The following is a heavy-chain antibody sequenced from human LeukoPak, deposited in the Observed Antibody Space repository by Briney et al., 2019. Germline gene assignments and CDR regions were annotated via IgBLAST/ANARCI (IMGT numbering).Heavy chain of an antibody. Sequence: PGGSLRLSCVASGFTFSSYEMNWVRQAPGKGLEWVSYISSSGSTIYYADSVKGRFTISRDNAKNSLYLQMNSLRAEDTAVYYCARDRATRADAFDIWGQGTMVTVSS. J-gene: IGHJ3*02. CDR3: ARDRATRADAFDI. CDR2: ISSSGSTI. CDR1: GFTFSSYE. V-gene: IGHV3-48*03.